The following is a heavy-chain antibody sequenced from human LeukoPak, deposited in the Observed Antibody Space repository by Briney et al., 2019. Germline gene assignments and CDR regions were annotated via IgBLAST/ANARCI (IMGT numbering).Heavy chain of an antibody. CDR2: ISAYNSNT. V-gene: IGHV1-18*01. J-gene: IGHJ4*02. Sequence: ASVKVSCKASGLNWVRQAPGQGLEWMGWISAYNSNTHYAQKLQGRVTVTTDTSTSTAYMEVRSLRSDDTAVYYCAREVGRGFDYWGQGTLVTVSS. CDR3: AREVGRGFDY. D-gene: IGHD1-26*01. CDR1: GL.